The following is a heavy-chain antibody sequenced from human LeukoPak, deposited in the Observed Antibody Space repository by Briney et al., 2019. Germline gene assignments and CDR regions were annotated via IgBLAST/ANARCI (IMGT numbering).Heavy chain of an antibody. CDR2: INHSGST. V-gene: IGHV4-34*01. D-gene: IGHD6-6*01. Sequence: SETLSLTCAAYGGSFSGYYWSWIRQPPGKGLEWIAEINHSGSTNYNPALKRRVSISVDTSKNQFSLKLRSVTAAGTAVYYCAARARRIDYWGRGPLVTVSS. J-gene: IGHJ4*02. CDR3: AARARRIDY. CDR1: GGSFSGYY.